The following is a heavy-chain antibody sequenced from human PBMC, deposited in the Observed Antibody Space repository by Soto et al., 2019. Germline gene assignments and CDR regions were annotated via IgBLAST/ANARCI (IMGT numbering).Heavy chain of an antibody. J-gene: IGHJ5*02. CDR3: AKFSVGTVRTSGWCNGFDP. CDR1: GFTFRSSA. V-gene: IGHV3-23*01. D-gene: IGHD6-19*01. Sequence: EVRLLESGGGLAQPGGSRRLSCAASGFTFRSSAMNWVRQAPGKGLEWVSSIRVGGGDTFYADSVRGRFPVSRNISRNDLYLEKNTLRAEDSAIYYFAKFSVGTVRTSGWCNGFDPWGQGTLVTVSS. CDR2: IRVGGGDT.